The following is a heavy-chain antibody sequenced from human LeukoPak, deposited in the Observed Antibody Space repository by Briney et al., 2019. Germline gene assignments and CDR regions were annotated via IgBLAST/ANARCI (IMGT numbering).Heavy chain of an antibody. D-gene: IGHD3-22*01. CDR3: ARDERYDSSGYPFDY. Sequence: ASVKVSCKASGYTFTGYFIHWVRQAPGQGLEWMGWINPNSGGTNYAQKFQGRVTMTRDTSIITAYMELSRLSSDDTAVYYCARDERYDSSGYPFDYWGQGTLVTVSS. J-gene: IGHJ4*02. CDR1: GYTFTGYF. CDR2: INPNSGGT. V-gene: IGHV1-2*02.